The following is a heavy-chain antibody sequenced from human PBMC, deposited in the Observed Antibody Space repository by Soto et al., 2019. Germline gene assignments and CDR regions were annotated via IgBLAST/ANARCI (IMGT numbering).Heavy chain of an antibody. J-gene: IGHJ4*02. CDR3: ARWGNWKVADN. V-gene: IGHV3-33*01. D-gene: IGHD3-16*01. CDR2: IWYDGSNK. CDR1: GFTFSSHG. Sequence: GGSLRRSCAASGFTFSSHGMHWVRQAPDKGLEWVAVIWYDGSNKYYADSVKGRFTISRDNSNNMLYLEMNNLRAEDTAVYYCARWGNWKVADNWGQGTLVTVSS.